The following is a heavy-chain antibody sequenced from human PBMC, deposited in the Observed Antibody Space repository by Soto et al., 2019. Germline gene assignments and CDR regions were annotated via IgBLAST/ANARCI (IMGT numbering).Heavy chain of an antibody. CDR1: VYSISSGYY. J-gene: IGHJ6*02. D-gene: IGHD1-26*01. CDR2: IYHSGST. CDR3: ARDPTPYSGSYIYYYYGMDV. V-gene: IGHV4-38-2*02. Sequence: SETLSLTCAVSVYSISSGYYWGWIRQPPGEGLEWIGSIYHSGSTYYNPSLKSRVTISVDTSKNQFSLKLSSVTAADTAVYYCARDPTPYSGSYIYYYYGMDVWGQGTTVTVSS.